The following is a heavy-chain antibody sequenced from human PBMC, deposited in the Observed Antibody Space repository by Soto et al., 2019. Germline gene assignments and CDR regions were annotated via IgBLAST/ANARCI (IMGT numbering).Heavy chain of an antibody. CDR1: GFTFSSYS. D-gene: IGHD3-16*01. V-gene: IGHV3-21*01. CDR3: ASDDRGTFDY. J-gene: IGHJ4*02. Sequence: GSLRLSCAASGFTFSSYSVNWVRQAPGEGLEWVSSISSSSSYIYYAGSVKGRFTISRDNAKNSLYLQMNSLRAEDTAVYYCASDDRGTFDYWGQGTLVTVSS. CDR2: ISSSSSYI.